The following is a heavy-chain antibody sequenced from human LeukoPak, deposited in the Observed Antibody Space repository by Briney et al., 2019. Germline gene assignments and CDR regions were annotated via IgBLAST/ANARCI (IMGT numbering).Heavy chain of an antibody. Sequence: GGSLRLSCAASGFTFSSAWMSWVRQAPGKGLEWVGRIKSKTDGGTTDYAAPVKGRFTISRDDSKNTLYLQMNSLKTEDTAVYYCVGYCSGGNCPNAFDIWGQGTMVTVSS. CDR2: IKSKTDGGTT. CDR1: GFTFSSAW. CDR3: VGYCSGGNCPNAFDI. D-gene: IGHD2-15*01. J-gene: IGHJ3*02. V-gene: IGHV3-15*05.